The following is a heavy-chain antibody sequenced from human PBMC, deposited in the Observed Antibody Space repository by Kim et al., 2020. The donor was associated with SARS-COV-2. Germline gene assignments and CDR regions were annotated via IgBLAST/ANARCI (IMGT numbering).Heavy chain of an antibody. CDR3: AKDISRVVVVAATR. D-gene: IGHD2-15*01. V-gene: IGHV3-43*02. Sequence: GGSLRLSCAASGFTFDDYAMHWVRQAPGKGLEWVSLISGDGGSTYYADSVKGRFTISRDNTKDSLYLRMNSLRTEDTALYYCAKDISRVVVVAATRWGQGTLVTVSS. CDR2: ISGDGGST. CDR1: GFTFDDYA. J-gene: IGHJ4*02.